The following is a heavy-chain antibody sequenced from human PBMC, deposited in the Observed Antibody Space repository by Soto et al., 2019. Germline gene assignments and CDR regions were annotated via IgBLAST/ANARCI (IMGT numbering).Heavy chain of an antibody. V-gene: IGHV3-30*18. CDR2: ISYDGSNK. CDR3: AKDGLDIVVVVAATNFFDY. D-gene: IGHD2-15*01. Sequence: GGSLRLSCAASGFTFSSYGMHWVRQAPGKGLEWVAVISYDGSNKYYADSVKGRFTISRDNSKNTLYLQMNSLRAEDTAVYYCAKDGLDIVVVVAATNFFDYRGQRTPVTVS. J-gene: IGHJ4*02. CDR1: GFTFSSYG.